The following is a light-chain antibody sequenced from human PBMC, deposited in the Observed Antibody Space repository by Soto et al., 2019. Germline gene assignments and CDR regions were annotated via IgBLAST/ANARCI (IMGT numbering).Light chain of an antibody. CDR3: QQSYSTPRT. V-gene: IGKV1-39*01. CDR1: QRISTY. J-gene: IGKJ1*01. Sequence: DIQMTQSPSSLSTSVGDRVTITCRASQRISTYLNWYQQKPGKAPKLLIYAASSLQSGVPSRFSGSGSATDFTLTISSLQPEDFATYYCQQSYSTPRTCGQGTKVEI. CDR2: AAS.